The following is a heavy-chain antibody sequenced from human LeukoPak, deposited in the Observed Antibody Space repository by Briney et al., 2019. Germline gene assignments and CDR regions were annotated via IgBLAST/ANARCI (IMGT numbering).Heavy chain of an antibody. V-gene: IGHV3-53*01. CDR3: ARGGSYLSAFDI. D-gene: IGHD1-26*01. CDR2: IDSGGST. Sequence: GGSLRHFCAASGFTVISTYMSWVGTAPGKGLDRASIIDSGGSTFYADSVKCRFTISRDNSKNTLYLQMNSLRAEDTAVYYCARGGSYLSAFDIWGQGTMVTVSS. CDR1: GFTVISTY. J-gene: IGHJ3*02.